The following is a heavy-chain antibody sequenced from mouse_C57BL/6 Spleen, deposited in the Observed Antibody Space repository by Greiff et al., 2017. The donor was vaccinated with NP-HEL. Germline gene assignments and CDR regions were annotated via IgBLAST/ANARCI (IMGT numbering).Heavy chain of an antibody. J-gene: IGHJ1*03. CDR3: AREEVYYGSTWYFDV. CDR1: GYSFTGYY. Sequence: VQLQQSGPELVKPGASVKISCKASGYSFTGYYMNWVKQSPEKSLEWIGEINPSTGGTTHNQKFKAKATLTVDKSSSTAYMQLKSLTSEDSAVYYCAREEVYYGSTWYFDVWGTGTTVTVSS. CDR2: INPSTGGT. V-gene: IGHV1-42*01. D-gene: IGHD1-1*01.